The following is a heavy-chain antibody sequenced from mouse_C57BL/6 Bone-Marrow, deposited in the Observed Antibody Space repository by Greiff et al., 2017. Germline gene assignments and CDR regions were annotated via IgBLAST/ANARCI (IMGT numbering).Heavy chain of an antibody. Sequence: QVQLKQPGAELVMPGASVKLSCKASGYTFTSYWMHWVKQRPGQGLEWIGEIDPSDSYTNYNQKFKGKSTLTADKSSSTAYMQLSSLTSEDSAVYYCERDGYYSYYFDDWGKGTTLTVSS. CDR2: IDPSDSYT. CDR3: ERDGYYSYYFDD. D-gene: IGHD2-3*01. J-gene: IGHJ2*01. CDR1: GYTFTSYW. V-gene: IGHV1-69*01.